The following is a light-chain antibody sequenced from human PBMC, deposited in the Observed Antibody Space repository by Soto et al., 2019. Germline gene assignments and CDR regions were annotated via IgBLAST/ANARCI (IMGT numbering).Light chain of an antibody. CDR1: SSDVGGYNY. CDR3: SSYTISSTLV. J-gene: IGLJ2*01. CDR2: DVS. V-gene: IGLV2-14*03. Sequence: QSVLTQLASVSGSPGQSITISCTGTSSDVGGYNYVSWYQHHPGKAPKVMIYDVSNRPSGVSNRFSGSKSGNTASLTISGLQAEDAADYYCSSYTISSTLVFGGGTKLTVL.